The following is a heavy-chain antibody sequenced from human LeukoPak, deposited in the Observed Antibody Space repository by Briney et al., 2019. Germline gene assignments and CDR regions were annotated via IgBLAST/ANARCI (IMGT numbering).Heavy chain of an antibody. J-gene: IGHJ4*02. CDR3: ARVGRGDHTWGSYYCDH. CDR1: GDSLSNYH. Sequence: SETLSLTCTVSGDSLSNYHWSWLRQPPGKGLEWIGYISSSGTTSYNPSIKSRLTISVDTSKNQLSLKLNSVTAADTAVYYCARVGRGDHTWGSYYCDHWGQGTLVSVSS. V-gene: IGHV4-59*01. CDR2: ISSSGTT. D-gene: IGHD3-16*01.